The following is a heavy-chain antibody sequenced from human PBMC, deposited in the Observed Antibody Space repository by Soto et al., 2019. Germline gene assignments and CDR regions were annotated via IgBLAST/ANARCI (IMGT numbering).Heavy chain of an antibody. Sequence: GGSLRLSCAASGFNFTNAWMSWVRQAPGKGLEWVGRIKSNSDGGTTDNAAPVKGRFTISRDDSENTVYLQMNSLKTEDTAVYYSTTTRAFWGRGTLVTVSS. V-gene: IGHV3-15*01. CDR2: IKSNSDGGTT. CDR1: GFNFTNAW. J-gene: IGHJ4*02. CDR3: TTTRAF.